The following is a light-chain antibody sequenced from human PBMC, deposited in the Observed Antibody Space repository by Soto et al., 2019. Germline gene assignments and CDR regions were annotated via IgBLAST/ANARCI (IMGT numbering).Light chain of an antibody. CDR1: SSNIGNNY. CDR2: ENN. CDR3: GTCDSSLSAVV. V-gene: IGLV1-51*02. Sequence: QSVLTQPPSVSAAPGQKVTISCSGSSSNIGNNYVSWYQQLPGTAPKLLIYENNKRPSGIPDRFSGSKSGTSATLGITGLQTGDEADYYCGTCDSSLSAVVFGVGTKVTVL. J-gene: IGLJ2*01.